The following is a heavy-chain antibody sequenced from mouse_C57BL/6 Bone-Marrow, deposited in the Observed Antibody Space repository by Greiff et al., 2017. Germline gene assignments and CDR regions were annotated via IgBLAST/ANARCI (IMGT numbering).Heavy chain of an antibody. Sequence: EVQLVESEGGLVQPGSSMKLSCTASGFTFSDYYMAWVRQVPEKGLEWVANINYDGSSTYYLDSLKSRFIISRDNAKNILYLQMSSLKSEDTATYYCAREGSSLYAMDYWGQVTSVTVSS. J-gene: IGHJ4*01. CDR1: GFTFSDYY. V-gene: IGHV5-16*01. D-gene: IGHD1-1*01. CDR3: AREGSSLYAMDY. CDR2: INYDGSST.